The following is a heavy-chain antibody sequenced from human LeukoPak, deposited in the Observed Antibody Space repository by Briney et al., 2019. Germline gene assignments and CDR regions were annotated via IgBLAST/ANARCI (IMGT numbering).Heavy chain of an antibody. CDR2: ISDSGDYT. Sequence: QPGGSLRLSCAGSGFTFSSYAMRWVRQAPRKGLEWVSAISDSGDYTYYADSVKGRFTISRDNSKNTLYLHVNSLRAEDTAVYYCAKDTSIGKYCTSGVCSPFDYWGQGTLVTVSS. D-gene: IGHD2-8*01. CDR1: GFTFSSYA. V-gene: IGHV3-23*01. J-gene: IGHJ4*02. CDR3: AKDTSIGKYCTSGVCSPFDY.